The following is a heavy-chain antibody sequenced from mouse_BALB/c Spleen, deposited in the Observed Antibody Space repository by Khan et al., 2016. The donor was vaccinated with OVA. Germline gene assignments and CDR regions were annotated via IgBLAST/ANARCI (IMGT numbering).Heavy chain of an antibody. Sequence: EVELVESGGGLVKPGGSLKLSCAASGFTFSNYGVSWVRQTPEKRLEWVASISSGDTTYYPDSVKGRFTISRDNARNLLYLQMSSLRSEDTAMYYCARDYWFAYWGQGTLVTVSA. CDR3: ARDYWFAY. V-gene: IGHV5-6-5*01. CDR1: GFTFSNYG. J-gene: IGHJ3*01. CDR2: ISSGDTT.